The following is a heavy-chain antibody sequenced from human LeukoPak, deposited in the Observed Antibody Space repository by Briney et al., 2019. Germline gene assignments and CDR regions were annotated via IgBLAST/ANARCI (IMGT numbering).Heavy chain of an antibody. CDR1: GFTFSSYA. Sequence: PGGSLRLSCAASGFTFSSYAMSWVRQAPGKGLEGVSAISGSGGSTYYADSVKGRFTISRDNSKNTLYLQMNSLRAEDTAVYYCAKSVRRSITMIVVVITEFDYWGQGTLVTVSS. CDR2: ISGSGGST. V-gene: IGHV3-23*01. D-gene: IGHD3-22*01. CDR3: AKSVRRSITMIVVVITEFDY. J-gene: IGHJ4*02.